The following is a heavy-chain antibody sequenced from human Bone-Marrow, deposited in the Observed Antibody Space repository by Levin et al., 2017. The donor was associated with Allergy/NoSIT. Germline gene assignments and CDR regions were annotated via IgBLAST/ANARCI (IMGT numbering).Heavy chain of an antibody. Sequence: GESLKISCAASGFTFSSYAMSWVRQAPGKGLEWVSAISGSGGSTYYADSVKGRFTISRDNSKNTLYLQMNSLRAEDTAVYYCAKDRHIAARGYYYYYMDVWGKGTTVTVSS. CDR2: ISGSGGST. V-gene: IGHV3-23*01. CDR1: GFTFSSYA. CDR3: AKDRHIAARGYYYYYMDV. J-gene: IGHJ6*03. D-gene: IGHD6-13*01.